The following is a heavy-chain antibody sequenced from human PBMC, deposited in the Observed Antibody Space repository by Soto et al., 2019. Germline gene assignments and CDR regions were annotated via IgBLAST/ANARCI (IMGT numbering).Heavy chain of an antibody. Sequence: PGGSLRLSCAASGFTFSGSAVYWVRQASGKGLEWVGRIRSKANGYATEYAASVKGRFIISRDDSKNTAYLQMNSLKTEDTALYYCASQSGFANSYGFYGFDIWGQGTMVTVSS. CDR3: ASQSGFANSYGFYGFDI. CDR2: IRSKANGYAT. CDR1: GFTFSGSA. V-gene: IGHV3-73*01. J-gene: IGHJ3*02. D-gene: IGHD5-18*01.